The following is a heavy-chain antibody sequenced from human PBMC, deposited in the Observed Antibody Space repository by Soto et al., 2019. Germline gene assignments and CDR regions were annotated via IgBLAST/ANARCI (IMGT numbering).Heavy chain of an antibody. V-gene: IGHV3-11*01. CDR2: ISSSGSTI. CDR1: GFTFSDYY. Sequence: GGSLRLSCAASGFTFSDYYMSWIRQAPGKGLEWVSYISSSGSTIYYADSVKGRFTISRDNAKNSLYLQMNSLRAEDTAVYYCARGPYDYVWGTDPPQFDSWAQGTLVTVSS. D-gene: IGHD3-16*01. CDR3: ARGPYDYVWGTDPPQFDS. J-gene: IGHJ5*01.